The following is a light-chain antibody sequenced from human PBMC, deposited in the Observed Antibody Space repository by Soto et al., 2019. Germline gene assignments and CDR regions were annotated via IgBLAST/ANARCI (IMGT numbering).Light chain of an antibody. J-gene: IGKJ1*01. CDR2: DAS. CDR3: QQYNDYWT. Sequence: DIQMTQSPSTQSASVGDRVVITCRASQSITTWLAWYQQKPAKAPKLLIYDASSLESGVPSRFSGSGSGTEFTLTISSLQPDDFATYYCQQYNDYWTFGQGTKV. CDR1: QSITTW. V-gene: IGKV1-5*01.